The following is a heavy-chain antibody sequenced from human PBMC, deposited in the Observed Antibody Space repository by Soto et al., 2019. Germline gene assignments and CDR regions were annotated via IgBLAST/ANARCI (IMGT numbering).Heavy chain of an antibody. D-gene: IGHD6-13*01. CDR1: GFTFSTYA. CDR2: ISGGGGTT. J-gene: IGHJ1*01. Sequence: EVQLLESGGGLVQPEGSLRLSCAASGFTFSTYAMSWVRQAPGKGLEWVSGISGGGGTTYYADSVKGRFTISRDNSKNTVYLQVNSLRAEDTAVYCCAKDQAGAGTISRYFQDWGQGTLVTVSS. V-gene: IGHV3-23*01. CDR3: AKDQAGAGTISRYFQD.